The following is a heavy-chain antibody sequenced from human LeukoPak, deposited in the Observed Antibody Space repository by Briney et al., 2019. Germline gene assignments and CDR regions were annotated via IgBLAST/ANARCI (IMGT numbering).Heavy chain of an antibody. Sequence: SETLSLTCNVSGGSISSYYWSWIRQTPGKGLEWIGYIYYSGSTNYNPSLKSRVTISVDTSKNQFSLNLSSVTAADTAVYYCARSYYDYGRSDYWGQGTLVTVSS. CDR3: ARSYYDYGRSDY. CDR2: IYYSGST. J-gene: IGHJ4*02. CDR1: GGSISSYY. V-gene: IGHV4-59*01. D-gene: IGHD3-16*01.